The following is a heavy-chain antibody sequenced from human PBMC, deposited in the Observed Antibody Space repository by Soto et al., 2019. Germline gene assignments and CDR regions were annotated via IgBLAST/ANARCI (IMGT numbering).Heavy chain of an antibody. CDR2: INAGNGNT. CDR3: ARDLEFGLSDY. J-gene: IGHJ4*02. Sequence: QVQLVQSGAEVKKPGASVKVSCKASGYTFTSYAMHWVRQAPGQRLEWMGWINAGNGNTKYSQKFQGRVTITRDTSASTAYMELSGLRSEDTAVYSCARDLEFGLSDYWGQGTLVTVSS. CDR1: GYTFTSYA. D-gene: IGHD3-3*01. V-gene: IGHV1-3*01.